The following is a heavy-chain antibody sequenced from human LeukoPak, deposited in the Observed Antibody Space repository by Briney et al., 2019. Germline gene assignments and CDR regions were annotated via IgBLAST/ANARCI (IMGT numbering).Heavy chain of an antibody. J-gene: IGHJ4*02. CDR2: ISGSSSTI. Sequence: GGPLRLSCAASGFTFSSYSMNWVRQAPGKGLEWGSYISGSSSTIYYADSVKGRFTISRDNGKNTLYLQMNSLRAEDTAVYYCARGSTYYDSSGQVPFDYWGQGTLVTVSS. CDR3: ARGSTYYDSSGQVPFDY. V-gene: IGHV3-48*01. CDR1: GFTFSSYS. D-gene: IGHD3-22*01.